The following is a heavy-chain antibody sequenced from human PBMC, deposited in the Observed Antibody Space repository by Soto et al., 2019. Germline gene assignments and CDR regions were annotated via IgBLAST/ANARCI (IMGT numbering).Heavy chain of an antibody. J-gene: IGHJ4*02. Sequence: SETLSLTCTVSGGSISSSSYYWGWIRQPPGKGLEWIGSIYYSGSTYYNPSLKSRVTISVDTSKNQFSLKLSSVTAADTAVYYCARPPCSGGSCYFPRKTNENDYWGQGTLVTVSS. D-gene: IGHD2-15*01. CDR2: IYYSGST. CDR1: GGSISSSSYY. CDR3: ARPPCSGGSCYFPRKTNENDY. V-gene: IGHV4-39*01.